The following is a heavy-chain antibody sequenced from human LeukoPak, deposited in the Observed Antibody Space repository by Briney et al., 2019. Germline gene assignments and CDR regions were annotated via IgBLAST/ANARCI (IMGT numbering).Heavy chain of an antibody. CDR3: ARDLVDGYNLDP. V-gene: IGHV1-18*01. Sequence: ASXKVSCKASGYTFTSYGISWVRQAPGQGREWMGWISAYNGNTKYAEKLQGRVTMTTDTSTSTAYMELRRLRSDDTAVYYCARDLVDGYNLDPWGQGTLVTVSS. J-gene: IGHJ5*02. CDR1: GYTFTSYG. D-gene: IGHD5-24*01. CDR2: ISAYNGNT.